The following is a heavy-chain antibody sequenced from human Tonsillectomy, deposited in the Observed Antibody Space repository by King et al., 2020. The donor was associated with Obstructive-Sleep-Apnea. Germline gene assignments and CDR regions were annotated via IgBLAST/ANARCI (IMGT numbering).Heavy chain of an antibody. V-gene: IGHV5-10-1*01. J-gene: IGHJ4*02. CDR3: ARAAVAGTFAFDY. CDR2: IAPSDSYT. D-gene: IGHD6-19*01. Sequence: QLVQSGAEVKKPGESLRISCKGSGYDFTTYWISWVRQMPGKGLEWMGRIAPSDSYTNYSPSFQGHVTISADKSITTAYLQWSSLKASDTAMYYCARAAVAGTFAFDYWGQGTLVTVSS. CDR1: GYDFTTYW.